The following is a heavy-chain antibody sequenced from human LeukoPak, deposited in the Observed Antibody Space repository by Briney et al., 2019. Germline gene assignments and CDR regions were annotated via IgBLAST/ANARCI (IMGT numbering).Heavy chain of an antibody. CDR3: ASKPVVPASQGHYFDS. D-gene: IGHD2-2*01. CDR2: FFNNGDS. CDR1: GASVRSHY. J-gene: IGHJ4*02. V-gene: IGHV4-59*02. Sequence: PSETLSLTCTVSGASVRSHYWSWIRQPPGKGLEWIGNFFNNGDSSFAPALTSRVTMSVDTYKNKFSLNLKSVTAADTAVYYCASKPVVPASQGHYFDSWGQGILVTVSS.